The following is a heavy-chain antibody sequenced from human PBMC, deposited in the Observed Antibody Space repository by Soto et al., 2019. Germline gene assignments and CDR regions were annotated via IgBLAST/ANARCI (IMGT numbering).Heavy chain of an antibody. CDR3: TTVYIAVAGTDY. D-gene: IGHD6-19*01. V-gene: IGHV3-15*01. Sequence: GGSLRLSCAASGFTFSNAWMSWVRQAPGKGLEWVGRIKSKTDGGTTDYAAPVKGRFTISRDDSKNTLYLQMNRLKTEDTAVYYCTTVYIAVAGTDYWGQGTLVTVSS. CDR1: GFTFSNAW. CDR2: IKSKTDGGTT. J-gene: IGHJ4*02.